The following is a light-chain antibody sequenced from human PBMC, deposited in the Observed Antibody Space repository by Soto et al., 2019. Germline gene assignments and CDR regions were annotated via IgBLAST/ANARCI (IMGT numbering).Light chain of an antibody. Sequence: ETVLTQSPATLSLSPGQRATFSCRASQSVGSYLAWNQQKPGQAPRLLIYDASNRATGIPARFSGSGSGTDFTLTITSLEPEDFAVYYCQQYGSSPRTFGQGTRLEI. CDR1: QSVGSY. J-gene: IGKJ5*01. V-gene: IGKV3-11*01. CDR3: QQYGSSPRT. CDR2: DAS.